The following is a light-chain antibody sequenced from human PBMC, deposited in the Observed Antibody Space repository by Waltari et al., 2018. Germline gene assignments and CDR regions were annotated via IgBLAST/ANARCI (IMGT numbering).Light chain of an antibody. J-gene: IGLJ3*02. Sequence: QSALTQPASVSGSPGQSITISCTGTRRAVGGYDYVSWYQQHPGKAPKLMIYDVNNRPSGVSSRFSGSKSGNTASLTISGLQAEDEADYYCNSYTTSSTRVFGGGTKLTVL. CDR3: NSYTTSSTRV. CDR1: RRAVGGYDY. CDR2: DVN. V-gene: IGLV2-14*03.